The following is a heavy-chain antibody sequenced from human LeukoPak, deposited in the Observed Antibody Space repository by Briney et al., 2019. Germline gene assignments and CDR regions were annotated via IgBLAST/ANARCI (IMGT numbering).Heavy chain of an antibody. D-gene: IGHD3-3*01. Sequence: GGSLRLSCAASGFTFSSYWMSWVRQAPGKGLEWVANIKQDGSEKYYVDSVKGRFTISRDNAKNSLYLQMNSLRAEDTAVYYCAREPNPPTYDFWSGYPYYYYGMDVWGLGTTVTVSS. CDR2: IKQDGSEK. CDR1: GFTFSSYW. CDR3: AREPNPPTYDFWSGYPYYYYGMDV. J-gene: IGHJ6*02. V-gene: IGHV3-7*01.